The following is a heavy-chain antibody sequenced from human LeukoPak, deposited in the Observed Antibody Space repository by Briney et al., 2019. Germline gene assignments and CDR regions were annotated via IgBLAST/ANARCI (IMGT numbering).Heavy chain of an antibody. CDR2: IIPIFGTA. CDR1: GGTFSSYA. V-gene: IGHV1-69*01. J-gene: IGHJ6*03. Sequence: SVKVSCKASGGTFSSYAISWVRQAPGQGLEWMGGIIPIFGTANYAQKFQGRVAITADESTSTAYMELSSLRSEDTAVYYCARASITIFGVVIRRTKNYYYYMDVWGKGTTVTVSS. CDR3: ARASITIFGVVIRRTKNYYYYMDV. D-gene: IGHD3-3*01.